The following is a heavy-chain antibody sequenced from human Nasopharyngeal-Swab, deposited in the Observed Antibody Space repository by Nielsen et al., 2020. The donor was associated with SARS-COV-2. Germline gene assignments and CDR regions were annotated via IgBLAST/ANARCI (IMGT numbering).Heavy chain of an antibody. CDR2: ISSSSSYI. D-gene: IGHD3-9*01. V-gene: IGHV3-21*01. CDR3: ARDREELRYFDWLPSNWFDP. CDR1: GFTISSYS. Sequence: GGSLRLSCAASGFTISSYSMNWVRQAPGKGLEWVSSISSSSSYIYYADSVKGRFTISRDNAKNSLYLQRNSLRAEDTAVYYCARDREELRYFDWLPSNWFDPWGQGTLVTVSS. J-gene: IGHJ5*02.